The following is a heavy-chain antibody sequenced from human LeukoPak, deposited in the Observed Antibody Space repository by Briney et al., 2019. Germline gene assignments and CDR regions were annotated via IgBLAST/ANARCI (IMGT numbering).Heavy chain of an antibody. J-gene: IGHJ4*02. V-gene: IGHV3-7*01. CDR3: VGPEYYGSGSRLFDY. CDR1: GFTFSSYW. Sequence: GGSLRLPCAASGFTFSSYWMSWVRQAPGKGLEWVANIKQDGSEKYYVDSVKGRFTISRDNAKNSLYLQMNSLRAEDTAVYYCVGPEYYGSGSRLFDYWGQGTLVTVSS. D-gene: IGHD3-10*01. CDR2: IKQDGSEK.